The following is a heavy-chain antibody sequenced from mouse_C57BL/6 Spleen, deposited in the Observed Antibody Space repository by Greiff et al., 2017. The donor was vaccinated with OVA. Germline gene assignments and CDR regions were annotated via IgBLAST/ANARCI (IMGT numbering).Heavy chain of an antibody. CDR3: ARGDDYDAWFAY. D-gene: IGHD2-4*01. CDR2: INPNNGGT. V-gene: IGHV1-22*01. J-gene: IGHJ3*01. CDR1: GYTFTDYN. Sequence: LVKPGASVKMSCKASGYTFTDYNMHWVKQSHGKSLEWIGYINPNNGGTSYNQKFKGKATLTVNKSSSTAYMELRSLTSEDSAVYYCARGDDYDAWFAYWGQGTLVTVSA.